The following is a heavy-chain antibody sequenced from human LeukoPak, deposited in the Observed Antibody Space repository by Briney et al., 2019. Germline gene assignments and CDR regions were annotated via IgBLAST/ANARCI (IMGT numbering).Heavy chain of an antibody. D-gene: IGHD3-22*01. CDR3: ARDYDTSGSYFDFFDY. J-gene: IGHJ4*02. CDR1: GFTFSTYA. V-gene: IGHV3-30-3*01. CDR2: ISYDGSKR. Sequence: GRSLRLSCAASGFTFSTYAVHWVRQAPGKVLEWVDVISYDGSKRYYADSVKGRFTISRDNSKNAFLQMNSLRAEDTAVYYCARDYDTSGSYFDFFDYWGQGTLVTVSS.